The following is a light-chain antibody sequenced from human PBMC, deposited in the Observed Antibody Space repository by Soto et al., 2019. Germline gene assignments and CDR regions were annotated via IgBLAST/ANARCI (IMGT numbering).Light chain of an antibody. V-gene: IGKV3-15*01. CDR2: GAS. CDR3: QQSYTTPIT. CDR1: PSVTNY. Sequence: PGERATLSCRASPSVTNYLAWYQQKPGQPPRLLIYGASTRATGIPARFTGSGSGTDFTLTISSLQPEDFATYFCQQSYTTPITFGQGTRLEIK. J-gene: IGKJ5*01.